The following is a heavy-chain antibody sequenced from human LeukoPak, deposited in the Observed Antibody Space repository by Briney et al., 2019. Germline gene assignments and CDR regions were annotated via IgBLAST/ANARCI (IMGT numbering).Heavy chain of an antibody. J-gene: IGHJ4*02. Sequence: GGSLRLSCAASGFTFSSYGMHWVRQAPGKGLEWVAFIRYDGSNKYYADSVKGRVTVSRDNSKNTLYLQMNSLRAEDTAVYYCAKDSTHYRVWDDYDSTGLTYWGQGTLVTVSS. V-gene: IGHV3-30*02. D-gene: IGHD3-22*01. CDR1: GFTFSSYG. CDR3: AKDSTHYRVWDDYDSTGLTY. CDR2: IRYDGSNK.